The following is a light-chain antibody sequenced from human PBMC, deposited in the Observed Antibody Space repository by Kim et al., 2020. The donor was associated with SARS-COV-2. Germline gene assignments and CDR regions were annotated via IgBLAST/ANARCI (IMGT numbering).Light chain of an antibody. CDR2: DAF. V-gene: IGKV1-5*01. CDR3: QQYDNYPWT. J-gene: IGKJ1*01. Sequence: DIQMTQSPSPLSASVGDRVTISCRASQSISGWLAGYQQKPGKAPKVLIYDAFNLESGVPSRFSGSGSGTEFTLTISSLQPDDFATYYCQQYDNYPWTFGQGTKVDIK. CDR1: QSISGW.